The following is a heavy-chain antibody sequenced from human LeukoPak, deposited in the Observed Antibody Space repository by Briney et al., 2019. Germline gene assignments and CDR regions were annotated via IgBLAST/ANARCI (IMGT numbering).Heavy chain of an antibody. CDR1: GNTFTACY. CDR2: INPNSGGI. CDR3: ASDQAGSVNSFDP. J-gene: IGHJ5*02. Sequence: ASVKVSCKASGNTFTACYIHWVRQAPGQGLEWMGRINPNSGGIDYAQNFRGRVTLTRDTSISTAYMDLTRLRSDDTAVYYCASDQAGSVNSFDPWGQGTLVTVSS. V-gene: IGHV1-2*06.